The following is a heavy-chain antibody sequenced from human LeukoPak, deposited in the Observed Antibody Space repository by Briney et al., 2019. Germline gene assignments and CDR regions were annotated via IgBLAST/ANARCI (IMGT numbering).Heavy chain of an antibody. V-gene: IGHV4-38-2*02. CDR1: NYSISNSLY. D-gene: IGHD4-17*01. CDR2: IYRSGST. J-gene: IGHJ6*03. CDR3: ARGTYGYYMDV. Sequence: SEPLSLTCSGSNYSISNSLYWGWLRQPPGKGLEWIGSIYRSGSTFYNPSLKSRVTISLDTSRNQFSLKLSSVTAADTSVYFCARGTYGYYMDVWGKGTTVTVSS.